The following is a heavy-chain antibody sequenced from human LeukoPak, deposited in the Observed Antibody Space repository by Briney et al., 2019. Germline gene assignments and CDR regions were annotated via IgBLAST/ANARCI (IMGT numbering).Heavy chain of an antibody. D-gene: IGHD3-9*01. CDR2: IYYSGST. V-gene: IGHV4-59*01. CDR1: GGSISSYY. CDR3: ARVSPAYDTLTGYYYYFDY. Sequence: PSETLSLTCTVSGGSISSYYWSWIRQPPGKGLEWIGYIYYSGSTNYNPSLKSRVTISVDTSKNQFSLKLSSVTAADTAVYYCARVSPAYDTLTGYYYYFDYWGQGTLVTVSS. J-gene: IGHJ4*02.